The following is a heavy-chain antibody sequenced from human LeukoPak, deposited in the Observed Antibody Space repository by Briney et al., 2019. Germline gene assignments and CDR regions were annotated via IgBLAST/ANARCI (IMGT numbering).Heavy chain of an antibody. CDR2: IYYSGST. CDR3: ARQSGMRHYYMDV. J-gene: IGHJ6*03. CDR1: GGSISSSSYY. V-gene: IGHV4-39*01. D-gene: IGHD1-1*01. Sequence: SETLSLTCTVSGGSISSSSYYWGWIRQPPGKGLEWIGSIYYSGSTHYNPSLKSRVTISVDTSKNQFSLKLSSVTAADTAVYYCARQSGMRHYYMDVWGKGTTVTVSS.